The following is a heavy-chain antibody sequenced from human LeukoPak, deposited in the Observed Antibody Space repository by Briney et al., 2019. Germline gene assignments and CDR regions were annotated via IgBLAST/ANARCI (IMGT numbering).Heavy chain of an antibody. CDR1: GYTFTSYY. D-gene: IGHD3-22*01. CDR3: ARSYDSSGYYGGYWFDY. V-gene: IGHV1-46*01. Sequence: ASVKVSCKASGYTFTSYYMHWVRQAPGQGLEWMGIINPSGGSTSYAQKFQGRVTMTRDTSTSTVYMELSSLRSEDTAVYNCARSYDSSGYYGGYWFDYWGQGTLVTVSS. J-gene: IGHJ4*02. CDR2: INPSGGST.